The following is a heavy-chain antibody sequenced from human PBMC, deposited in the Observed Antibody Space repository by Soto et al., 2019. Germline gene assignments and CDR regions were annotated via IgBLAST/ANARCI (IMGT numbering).Heavy chain of an antibody. J-gene: IGHJ6*03. CDR2: INPNSGGT. CDR1: GYTFTGYY. D-gene: IGHD3-10*01. V-gene: IGHV1-2*04. Sequence: GASVKVSCKASGYTFTGYYMHWVRQAPGQGLEWMGWINPNSGGTNYAQKFQGWVTMTRDTSISTAYMELSRLRSDDTAVYYCARDRGSGRTRNYYYYYYMDVWGKGTTVTVSS. CDR3: ARDRGSGRTRNYYYYYYMDV.